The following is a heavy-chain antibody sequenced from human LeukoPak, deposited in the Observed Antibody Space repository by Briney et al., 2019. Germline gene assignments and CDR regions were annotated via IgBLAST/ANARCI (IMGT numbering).Heavy chain of an antibody. Sequence: PGGSLRLSCAASGFTFTSYAMSWVRQAPGEGLEWVSAINGNAGSTYYSDSVKGRFTISRDNSKNTLYVDVNSLRDEDTAVYYCAKEDYGVSIPTQSPQFDYWGQGTLVAVSS. V-gene: IGHV3-23*01. CDR1: GFTFTSYA. D-gene: IGHD4/OR15-4a*01. CDR2: INGNAGST. CDR3: AKEDYGVSIPTQSPQFDY. J-gene: IGHJ4*02.